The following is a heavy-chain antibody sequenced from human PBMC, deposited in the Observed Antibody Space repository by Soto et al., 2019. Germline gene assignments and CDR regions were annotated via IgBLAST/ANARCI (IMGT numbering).Heavy chain of an antibody. V-gene: IGHV3-23*01. D-gene: IGHD4-4*01. J-gene: IGHJ6*02. CDR3: AKGHSDSFGNYDSFGMDV. Sequence: QLLESGGGLVQPGGSLRLSCAASGFTFNNYGMSWVRQAPGKGLEWIGAITGAGGSTYNADSVKGRFSISRDNSKKTVYLQIDSLRVEDTAVYYCAKGHSDSFGNYDSFGMDVWGQGTTVTVSS. CDR1: GFTFNNYG. CDR2: ITGAGGST.